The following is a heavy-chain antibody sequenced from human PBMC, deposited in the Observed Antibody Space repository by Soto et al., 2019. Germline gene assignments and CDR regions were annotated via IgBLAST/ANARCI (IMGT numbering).Heavy chain of an antibody. CDR3: ARGLYSSSTWFDP. Sequence: LSETLSLTCTVSGGSFSSYYWSWIRQPPGKGLEWIGYAYYSGSTNYNPSLKSRVTISVDTSKNQFSLKLSSVTAADTAVYYCARGLYSSSTWFDPWGQGTLVTVSS. CDR2: AYYSGST. J-gene: IGHJ5*02. V-gene: IGHV4-59*01. CDR1: GGSFSSYY. D-gene: IGHD6-6*01.